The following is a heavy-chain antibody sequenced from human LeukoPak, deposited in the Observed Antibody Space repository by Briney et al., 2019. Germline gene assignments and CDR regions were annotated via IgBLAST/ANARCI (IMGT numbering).Heavy chain of an antibody. V-gene: IGHV3-21*01. CDR3: ARVPSDY. J-gene: IGHJ4*02. Sequence: GGSLRLSCAASGFGFSTYSMNWVRQAPGKGLEWVSSISSSSSYIYYADSVKGRFTISRDNAKNSVYLEMNSLRVEDTAVYYCARVPSDYWGQGTLVTVSS. CDR2: ISSSSSYI. CDR1: GFGFSTYS.